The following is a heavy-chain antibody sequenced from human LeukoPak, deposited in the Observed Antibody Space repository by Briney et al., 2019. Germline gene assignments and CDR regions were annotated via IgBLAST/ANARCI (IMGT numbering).Heavy chain of an antibody. V-gene: IGHV3-9*01. J-gene: IGHJ4*02. CDR2: ITWNSDDM. CDR3: TRVTSWRTGFDY. Sequence: GGSLRLSCAASGFSFEAYGMYWVRQAPGKGLEWVSGITWNSDDMAYADSVKGRFTISRDNAKNCLYMQMNSLTVEDTALYYCTRVTSWRTGFDYWGQGTLVTVSS. D-gene: IGHD1-1*01. CDR1: GFSFEAYG.